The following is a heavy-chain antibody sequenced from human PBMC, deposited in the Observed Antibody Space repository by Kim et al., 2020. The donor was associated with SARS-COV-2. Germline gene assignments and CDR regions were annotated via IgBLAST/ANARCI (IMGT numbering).Heavy chain of an antibody. D-gene: IGHD2-15*01. J-gene: IGHJ3*02. V-gene: IGHV1-8*01. Sequence: ASVQVSCKASGYTFTSYDINWVRQATGQGLEWMGWMNPNSGNTGYAQKFQGRVTMTRNTSISTAYMELSSLRSEDTAVYYCAREIVVVVAARPHDALDIWGQGTMVPFPS. CDR2: MNPNSGNT. CDR3: AREIVVVVAARPHDALDI. CDR1: GYTFTSYD.